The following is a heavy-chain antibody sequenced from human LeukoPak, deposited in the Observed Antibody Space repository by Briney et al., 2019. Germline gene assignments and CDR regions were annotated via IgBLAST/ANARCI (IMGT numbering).Heavy chain of an antibody. Sequence: SETLSLTCAVSGGSISSGGYSWSWIRQPPGKGLEWIGEMYLGGTTNFNPSLKSRVTILIDKSKNQLSLQLTSVTAADTAVYYCAGLEGRYSTDWFYFFDYWGQGALVTVSS. D-gene: IGHD6-19*01. CDR1: GGSISSGGYS. CDR3: AGLEGRYSTDWFYFFDY. CDR2: MYLGGTT. J-gene: IGHJ4*02. V-gene: IGHV4-30-2*01.